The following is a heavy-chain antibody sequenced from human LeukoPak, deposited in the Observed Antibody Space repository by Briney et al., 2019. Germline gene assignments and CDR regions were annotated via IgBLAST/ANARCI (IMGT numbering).Heavy chain of an antibody. D-gene: IGHD6-19*01. CDR2: ISYDGSNK. V-gene: IGHV3-30*01. CDR3: ARDYNPGIAVYPDY. J-gene: IGHJ4*02. Sequence: PGRSLRLSCAASGFTFSSHAMHWVRQAPGKGLEWVAVISYDGSNKYYADSVKGRFTISRDNSKNTLYLQMNSLRAEDTAVYYCARDYNPGIAVYPDYWGQGTLVTVSS. CDR1: GFTFSSHA.